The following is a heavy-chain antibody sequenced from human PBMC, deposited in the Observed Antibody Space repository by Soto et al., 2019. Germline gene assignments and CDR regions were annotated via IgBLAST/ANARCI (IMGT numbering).Heavy chain of an antibody. J-gene: IGHJ4*02. V-gene: IGHV5-51*01. CDR1: GYSFTGYW. CDR3: ARSPRIYDFWSGYHDY. CDR2: IYPGDSDT. D-gene: IGHD3-3*01. Sequence: GESLKISCNVSGYSFTGYWIGCVRQMPWKGLEWMGIIYPGDSDTRYSPSFQCQVTISADKSISTAYLQWSSLKASDTAMYYCARSPRIYDFWSGYHDYWGQGTLVSVSA.